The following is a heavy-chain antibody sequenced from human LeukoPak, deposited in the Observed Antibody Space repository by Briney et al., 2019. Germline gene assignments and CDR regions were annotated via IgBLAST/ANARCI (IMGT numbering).Heavy chain of an antibody. V-gene: IGHV1-18*04. CDR3: ARDCPGVVTLSRGNWFDP. D-gene: IGHD3-22*01. CDR1: GYTFTSYG. CDR2: ISAYNGNT. J-gene: IGHJ5*02. Sequence: APVKVSCKASGYTFTSYGISWVRQAPGQGLEWMGWISAYNGNTNYAQKLQGRVTMTTDTSTSTAYMELRSLRSDDTAVYYCARDCPGVVTLSRGNWFDPWGQGTLVTVSS.